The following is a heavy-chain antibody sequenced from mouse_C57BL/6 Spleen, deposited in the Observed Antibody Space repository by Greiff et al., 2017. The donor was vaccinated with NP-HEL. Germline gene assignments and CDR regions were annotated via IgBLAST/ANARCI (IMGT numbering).Heavy chain of an antibody. J-gene: IGHJ4*01. Sequence: QVQLQQSGPGLVQPSQSLSITCTVSGFSLTSYGVHWVRQSPGKGLEWLGVIWSGGGTDYNAAFISRLSISKDNSKSQVFIKMNSLQSDDTSIYYCAREGGNFYYYAMDYWGQGTSVTVSS. D-gene: IGHD2-1*01. CDR3: AREGGNFYYYAMDY. CDR1: GFSLTSYG. CDR2: IWSGGGT. V-gene: IGHV2-2*01.